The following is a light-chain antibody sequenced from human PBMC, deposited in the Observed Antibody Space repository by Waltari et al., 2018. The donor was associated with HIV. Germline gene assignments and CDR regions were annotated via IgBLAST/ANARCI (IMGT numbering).Light chain of an antibody. CDR1: QSISNN. CDR2: AAS. V-gene: IGKV1-39*01. CDR3: QQGYSTPYT. Sequence: DIQMTQSHSSLSASVGDRVTITCRASQSISNNLNWYQRKPGKAPKLLIYAASRLYSGVPSRISGSGSETDFTLTINSLQPEDSATYVCQQGYSTPYTFGQGTQLQIK. J-gene: IGKJ2*01.